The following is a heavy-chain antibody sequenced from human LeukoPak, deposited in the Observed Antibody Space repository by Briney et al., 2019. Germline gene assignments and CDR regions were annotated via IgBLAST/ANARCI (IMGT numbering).Heavy chain of an antibody. CDR3: ARGMATADWYFDL. V-gene: IGHV4-59*01. J-gene: IGHJ2*01. CDR1: GGSISSYY. D-gene: IGHD5-24*01. Sequence: NTSETLSLTCTVSGGSISSYYWSWIRQPPGKGLEWIGYIYYSGSTNYNPSLKSRVTISVDTSKNQFSLKLSSVTAADTAVYYCARGMATADWYFDLWGRGTLVTVSS. CDR2: IYYSGST.